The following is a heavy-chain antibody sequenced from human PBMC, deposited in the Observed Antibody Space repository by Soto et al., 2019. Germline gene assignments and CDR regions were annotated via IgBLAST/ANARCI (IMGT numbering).Heavy chain of an antibody. CDR2: IVVGSGNT. V-gene: IGHV1-58*01. J-gene: IGHJ6*02. CDR3: AAEGVVPAAINYYYYGMDV. CDR1: GFTFTSSA. Sequence: SVKVSCKASGFTFTSSAVQWVRQARGQRLEWIGWIVVGSGNTNYAQKFQERVTITRDMSTSTAYMELSSLRSEDTAVYYCAAEGVVPAAINYYYYGMDVWGQGATVTVSS. D-gene: IGHD2-2*01.